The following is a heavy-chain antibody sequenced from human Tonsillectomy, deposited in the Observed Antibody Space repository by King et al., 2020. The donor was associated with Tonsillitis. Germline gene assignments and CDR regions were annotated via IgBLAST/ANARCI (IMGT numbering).Heavy chain of an antibody. CDR1: GFTFSDSY. Sequence: VQLVESGGGLVKPGGSLRLSCAASGFTFSDSYMSWIRHAPGKGLEWVSDISSGGNYTSYADSVKGRFTISRDNAKNSLYLQMNSMRAEDTAVYYCARDRVGATVYYYYMDVWGKGTTVTVSS. CDR3: ARDRVGATVYYYYMDV. CDR2: ISSGGNYT. D-gene: IGHD1-26*01. V-gene: IGHV3-11*05. J-gene: IGHJ6*03.